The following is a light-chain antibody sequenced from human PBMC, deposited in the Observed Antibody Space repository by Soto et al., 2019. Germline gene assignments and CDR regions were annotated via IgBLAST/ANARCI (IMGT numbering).Light chain of an antibody. CDR1: SSDVGGYNY. CDR3: SSYAGTNNLV. J-gene: IGLJ3*02. Sequence: QSALTQPPSASGSPGQSVTISCTGTSSDVGGYNYVSWYQQYPGKAPKIMIYEVSERPSGVPVRFSGSKSGNMASLTVSGLQAEDEADYYCSSYAGTNNLVFGGGTKVTVL. CDR2: EVS. V-gene: IGLV2-8*01.